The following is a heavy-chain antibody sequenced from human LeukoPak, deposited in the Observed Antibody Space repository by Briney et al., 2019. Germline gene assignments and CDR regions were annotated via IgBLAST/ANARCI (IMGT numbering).Heavy chain of an antibody. CDR2: IYYSGST. CDR3: ARDRDGPVDY. CDR1: GGSISSSSYY. Sequence: SETLSLTCTVSGGSISSSSYYWGWIRQPPGKGLEWIGSIYYSGSTYYNPSLKSRVTISVDTSKNQFSLKLSSVTAADTAVYYCARDRDGPVDYWGQGTLVTVSS. D-gene: IGHD5-24*01. V-gene: IGHV4-39*07. J-gene: IGHJ4*02.